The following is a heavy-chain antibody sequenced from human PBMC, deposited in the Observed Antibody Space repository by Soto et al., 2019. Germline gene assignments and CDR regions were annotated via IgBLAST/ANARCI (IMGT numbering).Heavy chain of an antibody. D-gene: IGHD1-7*01. Sequence: PSETLSLTCTVSGGSISSGGYYWSWIRQHPGKGLEWIGYIYYSGSTYYNPSLKSRVTISVDTSKNQFSLKLSSVTAADTAVYYCARDGRLTGTISGVMWYFDLWGRGTLVTVSS. V-gene: IGHV4-31*03. J-gene: IGHJ2*01. CDR3: ARDGRLTGTISGVMWYFDL. CDR2: IYYSGST. CDR1: GGSISSGGYY.